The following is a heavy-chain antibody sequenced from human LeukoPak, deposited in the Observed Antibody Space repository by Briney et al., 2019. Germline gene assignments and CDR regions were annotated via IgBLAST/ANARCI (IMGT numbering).Heavy chain of an antibody. J-gene: IGHJ4*02. V-gene: IGHV3-30*02. Sequence: GGSLRLSCAASGFNFRGYAMHWVRLVPGKGLEWVAFIRYDGSNKYYADSVKGRFTIPRDNSKNTLYLQMNSLRAEDTAVYYCAKAGYYGSGRQRTHFDYWGQGTLVTVSS. CDR1: GFNFRGYA. CDR2: IRYDGSNK. CDR3: AKAGYYGSGRQRTHFDY. D-gene: IGHD3-10*01.